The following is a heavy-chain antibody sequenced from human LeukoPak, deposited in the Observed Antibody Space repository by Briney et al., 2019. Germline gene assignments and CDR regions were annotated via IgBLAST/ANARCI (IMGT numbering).Heavy chain of an antibody. Sequence: GESLKISCKGSGYSFTSYWIGWVRQMPGKGLEWMGIIYPGDSDTRYSPSFQGQVTISADKSISTAYLQWSSLKASDTAMYYCARDKFTVTNKYNWFDPWGQGTLVTVSS. CDR3: ARDKFTVTNKYNWFDP. J-gene: IGHJ5*02. CDR2: IYPGDSDT. D-gene: IGHD4-17*01. CDR1: GYSFTSYW. V-gene: IGHV5-51*01.